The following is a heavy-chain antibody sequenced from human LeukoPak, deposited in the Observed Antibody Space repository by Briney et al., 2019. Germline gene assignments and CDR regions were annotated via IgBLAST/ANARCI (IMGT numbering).Heavy chain of an antibody. CDR3: ARDPVDGDYLYNWFDP. J-gene: IGHJ5*02. V-gene: IGHV1-2*02. D-gene: IGHD4-17*01. CDR2: INPNSGGT. CDR1: GYTFTGYY. Sequence: ASVKVSCKASGYTFTGYYMHWVRQAPGQGLEWMGWINPNSGGTNYAQKFQGRVTMTRDTSISTAYMELSRLRSDDTAVYYCARDPVDGDYLYNWFDPWGQGTLVTVSS.